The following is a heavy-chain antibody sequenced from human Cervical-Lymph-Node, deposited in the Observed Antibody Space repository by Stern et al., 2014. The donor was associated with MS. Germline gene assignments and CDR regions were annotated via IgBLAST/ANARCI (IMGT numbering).Heavy chain of an antibody. CDR3: ARRMGIASTGTT. D-gene: IGHD6-13*01. CDR2: ISSSGRSI. V-gene: IGHV3-48*02. CDR1: GFAFSNSS. Sequence: VQLVESGGGLVRPGGSLRLSCAASGFAFSNSSMHWVRQAPGTGLEWISYISSSGRSIFYADSLRGRFTISRDNAKNSVYLQMNSLRDEDTAVYYCARRMGIASTGTTWGQGTLVIVSS. J-gene: IGHJ5*02.